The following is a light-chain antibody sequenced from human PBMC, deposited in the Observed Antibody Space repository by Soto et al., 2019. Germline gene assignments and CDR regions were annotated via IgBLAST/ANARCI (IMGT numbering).Light chain of an antibody. CDR1: RSTIGSNP. V-gene: IGLV1-44*01. CDR2: RSD. Sequence: QSVLTQPPSASGTPGQRVTISCSGSRSTIGSNPVQWYRQLPGTAPQLLIYRSDQRPSGVPDRFSGCKSGTSASLTISGLQSEDEADYHCATWDDNVYGPVFGGGTKLTVL. J-gene: IGLJ3*02. CDR3: ATWDDNVYGPV.